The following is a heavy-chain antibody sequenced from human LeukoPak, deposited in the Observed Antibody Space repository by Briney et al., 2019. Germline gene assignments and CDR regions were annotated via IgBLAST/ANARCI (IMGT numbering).Heavy chain of an antibody. J-gene: IGHJ5*02. D-gene: IGHD6-19*01. CDR1: GYTFTAHY. V-gene: IGHV1-2*02. CDR3: AKEVGVSGDWFDP. Sequence: VASVKVSCKASGYTFTAHYIHWVRQAPGQGLEWLGWINPNSGDTNYAQKFQGRVTMTRDTSISTAYMELSRLRSDDTAVYYCAKEVGVSGDWFDPWGQGTLVTVSS. CDR2: INPNSGDT.